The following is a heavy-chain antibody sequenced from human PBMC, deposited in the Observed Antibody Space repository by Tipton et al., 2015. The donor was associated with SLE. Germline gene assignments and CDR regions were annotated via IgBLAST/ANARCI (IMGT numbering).Heavy chain of an antibody. CDR1: GGSISSSGYD. J-gene: IGHJ4*02. D-gene: IGHD2-2*02. V-gene: IGHV4-39*07. CDR3: ARGPYCSSTSCYTADD. Sequence: TLSLTCTVSGGSISSSGYDWGWIRQPPGKGLEWIGSFYHSGSTYYNPSLKSRVTISVDTSKNQFSLKLSSVTAADTAQYYCARGPYCSSTSCYTADDWGQGTLVTVSS. CDR2: FYHSGST.